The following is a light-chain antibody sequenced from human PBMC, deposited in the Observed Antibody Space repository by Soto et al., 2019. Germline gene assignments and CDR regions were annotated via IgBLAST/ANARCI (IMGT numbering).Light chain of an antibody. CDR1: ESLLHSNGYNY. Sequence: DIVMTQSPLSLPVTPGEPPSISCRSSESLLHSNGYNYLDWYLQKPGQSPQLLIYLGSNRASGVPDRFSGSGSGTDFTLKISRVEAEDVGVYYCMQALKTFTFGQGTKLELK. CDR2: LGS. J-gene: IGKJ2*01. CDR3: MQALKTFT. V-gene: IGKV2-28*01.